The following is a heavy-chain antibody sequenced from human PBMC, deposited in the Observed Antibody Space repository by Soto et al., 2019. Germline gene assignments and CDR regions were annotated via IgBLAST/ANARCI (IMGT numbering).Heavy chain of an antibody. CDR3: ARSTIVTTMGDY. D-gene: IGHD5-12*01. CDR2: IYYSGST. Sequence: QVQLQESGPGLLKPSETLSLTCTVSGGSVSSGSYYWSWIRQPPGKGLEWIGYIYYSGSTNYNPSPKSRVTISADTSKNPCSLKRGSVTAADTAVYYCARSTIVTTMGDYWGQGTLVTVSS. CDR1: GGSVSSGSYY. J-gene: IGHJ4*02. V-gene: IGHV4-61*01.